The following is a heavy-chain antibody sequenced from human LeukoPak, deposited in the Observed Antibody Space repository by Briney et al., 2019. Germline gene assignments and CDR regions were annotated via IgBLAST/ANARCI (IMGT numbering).Heavy chain of an antibody. CDR2: ISYDGSNK. D-gene: IGHD3-22*01. Sequence: GGSLRLSCAASGFTFSSYGMHWVRQAPGKGLEWVAVISYDGSNKYYADSVKGRFTISRDNSKNTLYLQMNSLRAEDTAVYYCARVFHDSSGYYPYYFDYWGQGTLVTVSS. J-gene: IGHJ4*02. V-gene: IGHV3-30*03. CDR3: ARVFHDSSGYYPYYFDY. CDR1: GFTFSSYG.